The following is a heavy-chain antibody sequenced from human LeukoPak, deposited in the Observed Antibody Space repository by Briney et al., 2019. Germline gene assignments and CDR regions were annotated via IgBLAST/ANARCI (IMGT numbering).Heavy chain of an antibody. CDR3: AKGYDILTGYPDY. Sequence: GGSLRLSCAASGFTFSTYWMHWVRQAPGKGLEWVAVISYDGSNKYYADSVKGRFTISRDNSKNTLYLQMNSLRPEDTAVYYCAKGYDILTGYPDYWGQGILVTVSS. J-gene: IGHJ4*02. CDR2: ISYDGSNK. D-gene: IGHD3-9*01. CDR1: GFTFSTYW. V-gene: IGHV3-30*18.